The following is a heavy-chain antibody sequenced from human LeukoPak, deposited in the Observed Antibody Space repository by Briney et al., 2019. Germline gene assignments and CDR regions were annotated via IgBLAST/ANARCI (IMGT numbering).Heavy chain of an antibody. J-gene: IGHJ4*02. CDR1: GGTFSSYA. Sequence: ASVKVSCKASGGTFSSYAISWVRQAPGQGLEWMGWISAYNGNTNYAQKLQGRVTMTTDTSTSTAYMELRSLRSDDTAVYYCARYEDSSGLNDYWGQGTLVTVSS. CDR3: ARYEDSSGLNDY. CDR2: ISAYNGNT. D-gene: IGHD3-22*01. V-gene: IGHV1-18*01.